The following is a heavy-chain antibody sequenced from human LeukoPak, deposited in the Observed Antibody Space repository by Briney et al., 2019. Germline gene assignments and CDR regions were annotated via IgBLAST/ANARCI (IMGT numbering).Heavy chain of an antibody. V-gene: IGHV1-18*01. J-gene: IGHJ4*02. Sequence: GASVKVSCKASGYTFTSYGISWVRQAPGQGLEWMGWISAYNGNTNYAQKLQGRVTMTTDTSTSTAYMELRSLRSDDTAVYYCAREGSYYDILTGSSKYFDYWGQGTLVTVSS. CDR1: GYTFTSYG. CDR3: AREGSYYDILTGSSKYFDY. D-gene: IGHD3-9*01. CDR2: ISAYNGNT.